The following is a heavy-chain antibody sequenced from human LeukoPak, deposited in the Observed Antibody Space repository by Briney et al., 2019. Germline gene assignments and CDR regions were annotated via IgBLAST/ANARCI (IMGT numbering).Heavy chain of an antibody. CDR2: INAGNGNT. D-gene: IGHD5-24*01. CDR3: ARIRDGYNDAYDI. Sequence: ASVKVSCKASGYTFTSYAIHWVRQAPGQRLEWMGWINAGNGNTKYSQEFQGRVTMTRDTSTSTVYMELSSLRSEDTAIYYCARIRDGYNDAYDIWGQGTVVTVPS. CDR1: GYTFTSYA. V-gene: IGHV1-3*03. J-gene: IGHJ3*02.